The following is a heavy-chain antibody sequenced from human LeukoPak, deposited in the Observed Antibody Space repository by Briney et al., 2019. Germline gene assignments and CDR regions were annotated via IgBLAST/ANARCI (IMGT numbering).Heavy chain of an antibody. D-gene: IGHD3-10*01. CDR3: AKDRRGRMVRGVITSPDY. J-gene: IGHJ4*02. CDR1: GFTFSSYA. Sequence: AGGSLRLSCAASGFTFSSYAMSWVRQAPGKGLEWVSAISGSGGSTYYADSVKGRFTISRDNSKNTLYLQMNSLRAEDTAVYYCAKDRRGRMVRGVITSPDYWGQGTLVTVSS. CDR2: ISGSGGST. V-gene: IGHV3-23*01.